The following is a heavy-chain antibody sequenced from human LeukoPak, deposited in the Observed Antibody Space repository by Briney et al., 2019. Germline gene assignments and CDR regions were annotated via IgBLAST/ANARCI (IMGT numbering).Heavy chain of an antibody. J-gene: IGHJ4*02. Sequence: ASVKVSCKASGGNFNSYAISWVRQAPGQGLEWMGEIIPMFGTPTYAQKFQDRVTITTDESTSTAYMELSSLRSEDTAVYYCRGGDYYDSSGYSTDYWGQGTLVTVSS. V-gene: IGHV1-69*05. D-gene: IGHD3-22*01. CDR3: RGGDYYDSSGYSTDY. CDR1: GGNFNSYA. CDR2: IIPMFGTP.